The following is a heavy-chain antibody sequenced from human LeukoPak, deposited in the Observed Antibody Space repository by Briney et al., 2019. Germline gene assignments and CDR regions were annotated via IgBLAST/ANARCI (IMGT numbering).Heavy chain of an antibody. CDR2: ISGSGGST. CDR1: GFTFSSYA. CDR3: AKYPPLTGTTSYFDY. V-gene: IGHV3-23*01. Sequence: PGGSLRLSCAASGFTFSSYAMSWVRQAPGKGLEWVSAISGSGGSTYYADSVKGRFTISRDDSKNTLYLQMNSLRAEDTAVYYCAKYPPLTGTTSYFDYWGQGTLVTVSS. D-gene: IGHD1-20*01. J-gene: IGHJ4*02.